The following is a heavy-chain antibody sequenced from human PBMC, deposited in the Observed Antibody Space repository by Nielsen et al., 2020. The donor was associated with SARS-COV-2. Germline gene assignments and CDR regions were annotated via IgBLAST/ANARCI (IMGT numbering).Heavy chain of an antibody. Sequence: SVKVSCKASGGTFSSYAISWVRQAPGQGLEWMGGIIPIFGTANYAQKFQGRVTITADESTSTACMELSSLRSEDTAVYYCAREDNSGSYYEAFDIWGQGTMVTVSS. CDR3: AREDNSGSYYEAFDI. CDR1: GGTFSSYA. V-gene: IGHV1-69*13. CDR2: IIPIFGTA. D-gene: IGHD1-26*01. J-gene: IGHJ3*02.